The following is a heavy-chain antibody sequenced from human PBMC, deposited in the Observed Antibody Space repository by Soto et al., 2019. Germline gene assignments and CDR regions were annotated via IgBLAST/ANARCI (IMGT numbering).Heavy chain of an antibody. Sequence: GSLRLSCAASGFTFSSYGMHWVRQAPGKGLEWVAVISYDGSNKYYADSVKGRFTISRDNSKNTLYLQMNSLRAEDTAVYYCAKDRPLSQLWLSGFLAYWGQGTLVTVSS. CDR2: ISYDGSNK. CDR1: GFTFSSYG. D-gene: IGHD5-18*01. V-gene: IGHV3-30*18. CDR3: AKDRPLSQLWLSGFLAY. J-gene: IGHJ4*02.